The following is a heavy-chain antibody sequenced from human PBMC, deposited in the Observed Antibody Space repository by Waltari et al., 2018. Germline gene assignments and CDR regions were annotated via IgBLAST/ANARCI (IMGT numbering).Heavy chain of an antibody. V-gene: IGHV1-69-2*01. CDR3: ATGLEDSDSASRPFDV. Sequence: VLLLQSGAAVKKPGTTVKISCKVSAFTITNYYIHWVQQAPGKGLHWMGLVDPEDGDAIYSDNSQGRVTMTADTSTDTVYMQLSSLTSDDTAIYYCATGLEDSDSASRPFDVWGQGTMVTVS. D-gene: IGHD1-26*01. J-gene: IGHJ3*01. CDR1: AFTITNYY. CDR2: VDPEDGDA.